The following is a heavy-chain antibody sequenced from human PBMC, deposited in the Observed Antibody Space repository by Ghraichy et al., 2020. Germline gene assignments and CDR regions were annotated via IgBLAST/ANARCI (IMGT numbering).Heavy chain of an antibody. CDR2: IIPILGIA. CDR1: GGTFSSYA. D-gene: IGHD2-2*01. CDR3: ARMRIVVVPAATDAFDI. V-gene: IGHV1-69*04. J-gene: IGHJ3*02. Sequence: SVKVSCKASGGTFSSYAISWVRQAPGQGLEWMGRIIPILGIANYAQKFQGRVTITADKSTSTAYMELSSLRSEDTAVYYCARMRIVVVPAATDAFDIWGQGTMVTVSS.